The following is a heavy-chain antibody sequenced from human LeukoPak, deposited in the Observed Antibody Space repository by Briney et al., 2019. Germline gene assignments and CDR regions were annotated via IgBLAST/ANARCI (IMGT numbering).Heavy chain of an antibody. CDR3: ARRATTERGHSYGLDF. J-gene: IGHJ4*02. V-gene: IGHV3-66*01. Sequence: PGGSLRLSCAASGFTVSSNYMSWVRQAPGKGLECVSVIYSGGNTYYADSVKGRFTISRDNSKNTLYLQMNSLRAEDTAMYYCARRATTERGHSYGLDFWGQGTLVTVSS. CDR1: GFTVSSNY. CDR2: IYSGGNT. D-gene: IGHD5-18*01.